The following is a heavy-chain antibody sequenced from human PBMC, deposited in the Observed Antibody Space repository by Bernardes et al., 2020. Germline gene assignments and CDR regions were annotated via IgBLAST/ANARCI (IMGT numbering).Heavy chain of an antibody. CDR1: GFTFSSFT. D-gene: IGHD1-26*01. CDR2: ISSSGGTI. CDR3: ARGKTTTASDY. V-gene: IGHV3-48*02. Sequence: GGSLRLSCAASGFTFSSFTMNWVRQAPGKGLEWVSSISSSGGTIYYADSVKGRFTISRDNAKNSLYLQMSSLRDEDTAVYYCARGKTTTASDYWGQGTRVTVSS. J-gene: IGHJ4*02.